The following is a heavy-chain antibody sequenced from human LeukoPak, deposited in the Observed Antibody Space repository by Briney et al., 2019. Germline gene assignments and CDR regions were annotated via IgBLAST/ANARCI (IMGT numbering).Heavy chain of an antibody. CDR1: GFTFSSYA. CDR2: ISGSGCST. J-gene: IGHJ5*02. Sequence: GGSLRLSCAASGFTFSSYAMSWVRQAPGKGLEWVSAISGSGCSTYYADAVKGRFTISRDNSKNTLYLQMNSLRAEDTAVYYCAKDPIRYCSGGSCYGSSWFDPWGQGTLVTVSS. V-gene: IGHV3-23*01. D-gene: IGHD2-15*01. CDR3: AKDPIRYCSGGSCYGSSWFDP.